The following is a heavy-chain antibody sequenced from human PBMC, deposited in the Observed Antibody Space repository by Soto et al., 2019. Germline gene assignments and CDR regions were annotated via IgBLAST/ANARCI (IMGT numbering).Heavy chain of an antibody. J-gene: IGHJ3*02. V-gene: IGHV4-59*01. Sequence: SETLSLTCTVSGGSMSRYYWIWIRQAPGKGLEWIGYIYYSGSTNYNPSLKSRVTISVDTSKNQFSLKLSSVTAADTAVYYCASSTTVVTRHAFDIWGQGTMVTVSS. CDR3: ASSTTVVTRHAFDI. CDR1: GGSMSRYY. CDR2: IYYSGST. D-gene: IGHD4-17*01.